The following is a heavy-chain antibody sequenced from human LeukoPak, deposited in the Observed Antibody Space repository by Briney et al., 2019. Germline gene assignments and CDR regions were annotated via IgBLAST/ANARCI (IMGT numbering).Heavy chain of an antibody. J-gene: IGHJ3*02. D-gene: IGHD3-22*01. V-gene: IGHV3-30-3*01. CDR3: ARGAGYDSSGYTLRGAFDI. CDR2: ISYDGSNK. Sequence: GGSLRLSCAASGFTFSSYAMHWVRQAPGKGLEWVAVISYDGSNKYYADSVKGRFTISRDNSKNTLYLQMNSLRAEDTAVYYCARGAGYDSSGYTLRGAFDIWGQGTMVTVSS. CDR1: GFTFSSYA.